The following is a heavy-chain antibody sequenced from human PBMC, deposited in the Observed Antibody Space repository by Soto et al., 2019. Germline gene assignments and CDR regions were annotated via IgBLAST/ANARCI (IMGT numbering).Heavy chain of an antibody. Sequence: ASVKVSCKASGYTFTSYYMHWVRQAPGQGLEWMGIINPSGGSTSYAQKFQGRVTMTRDTSTSTVYMELSSLRSEDTAVYYCARGPLSYYYAYGTDVWGHGTSVTVSS. CDR1: GYTFTSYY. V-gene: IGHV1-46*01. CDR3: ARGPLSYYYAYGTDV. J-gene: IGHJ6*02. CDR2: INPSGGST.